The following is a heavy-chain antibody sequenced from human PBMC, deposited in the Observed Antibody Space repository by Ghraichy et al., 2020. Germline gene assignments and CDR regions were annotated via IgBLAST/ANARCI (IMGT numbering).Heavy chain of an antibody. Sequence: GGSLRLSCAASGFTFSDYYMSWIRQAPGKGLEWVSYISSSGSTIYYADSVKGRFTISRDNAKNSLYLQMNSLRAEDTAVYYCARGEQRWLDYYYYYGMDVWGQGTTVTVSS. CDR2: ISSSGSTI. V-gene: IGHV3-11*01. CDR3: ARGEQRWLDYYYYYGMDV. D-gene: IGHD5-24*01. J-gene: IGHJ6*02. CDR1: GFTFSDYY.